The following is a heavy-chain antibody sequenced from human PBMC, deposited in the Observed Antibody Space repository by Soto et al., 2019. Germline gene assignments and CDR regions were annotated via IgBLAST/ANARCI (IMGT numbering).Heavy chain of an antibody. D-gene: IGHD2-2*01. J-gene: IGHJ2*01. Sequence: QVQLQESGPGLVKPSETLSLTCTVSGGSISGGVHSWSWIRQPPGKRLEWIGHIFDSGSTYCTPSISSRLTKSADTSKKQFLLTLGSVTASGTAVYYCAREVMPLTNDWYFDLWGRGTLVTVSS. V-gene: IGHV4-30-4*01. CDR2: IFDSGST. CDR1: GGSISGGVHS. CDR3: AREVMPLTNDWYFDL.